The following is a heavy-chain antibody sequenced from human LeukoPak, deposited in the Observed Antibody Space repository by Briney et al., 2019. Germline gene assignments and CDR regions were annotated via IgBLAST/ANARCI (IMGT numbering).Heavy chain of an antibody. CDR2: IRYDGSSK. J-gene: IGHJ4*02. D-gene: IGHD3-3*01. Sequence: PGGSLRLSCAASGFTFSGSGMHWVRQAPGKGLEWVTFIRYDGSSKYYTDSVKGRFTISRDNSKNTLYLQMDSLRAEDTAVYYCARDYDSWSGYYSPTRGYFGYWGQGTLVTVSS. V-gene: IGHV3-30*02. CDR1: GFTFSGSG. CDR3: ARDYDSWSGYYSPTRGYFGY.